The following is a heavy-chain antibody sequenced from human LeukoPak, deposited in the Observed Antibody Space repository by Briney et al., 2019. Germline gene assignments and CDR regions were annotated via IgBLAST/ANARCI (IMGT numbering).Heavy chain of an antibody. CDR1: GITFSSYW. Sequence: GGSLRLSCAASGITFSSYWMHWDRQAPGKGLVWVSRINSDGSSTSYADSVKGRFTISRDNAKNTLYLQMNSLRAEDTAVYFCAKGGSRHADYWGQGTLVTVSS. CDR2: INSDGSST. J-gene: IGHJ4*02. V-gene: IGHV3-74*01. CDR3: AKGGSRHADY. D-gene: IGHD6-13*01.